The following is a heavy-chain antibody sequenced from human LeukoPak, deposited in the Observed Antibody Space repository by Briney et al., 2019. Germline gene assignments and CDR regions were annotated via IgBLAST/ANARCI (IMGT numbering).Heavy chain of an antibody. CDR2: ISYDGSNK. V-gene: IGHV3-30*03. CDR1: GFTFSSYG. D-gene: IGHD6-6*01. Sequence: GGSLRLSCAASGFTFSSYGMHWVRQAPGKGLEWVAVISYDGSNKYYADSVKGRFTISRDNSKNTLYLQMNSLRAEDTAVYYCARGANSSSNWFDPWGQGTLVTVSS. J-gene: IGHJ5*02. CDR3: ARGANSSSNWFDP.